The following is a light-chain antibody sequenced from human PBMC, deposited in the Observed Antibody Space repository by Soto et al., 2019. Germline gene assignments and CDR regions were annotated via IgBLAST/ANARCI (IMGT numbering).Light chain of an antibody. CDR2: KAS. V-gene: IGKV1-5*03. CDR3: QQYNSLIT. CDR1: QSISSW. Sequence: DIQMTQSPSTLSASVGDRVTITCRASQSISSWLAWYQQKPGKAPKLLIYKASSLESGVPSRFSGSGSGTEFTLTISSLQPDDLATYYCQQYNSLITFGQGTRLDIK. J-gene: IGKJ5*01.